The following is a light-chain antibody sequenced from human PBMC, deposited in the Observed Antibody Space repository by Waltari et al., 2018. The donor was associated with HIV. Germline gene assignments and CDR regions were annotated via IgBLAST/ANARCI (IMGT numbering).Light chain of an antibody. V-gene: IGLV2-14*03. J-gene: IGLJ1*01. CDR2: DVN. CDR1: SGDIGTYKY. CDR3: CSYTVNSTGV. Sequence: QSALPQPASVSGSPGQSIAISCTGTSGDIGTYKYVSWYQQHTGKVPKLIIYDVNVRPSGVSDRFSGSKSGNTATLTISGLHSDDEADYYCCSYTVNSTGVFGAGTKIIV.